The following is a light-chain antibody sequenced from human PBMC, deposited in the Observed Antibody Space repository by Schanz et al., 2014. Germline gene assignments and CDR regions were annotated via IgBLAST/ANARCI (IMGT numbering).Light chain of an antibody. Sequence: EIVLTQSPATLSLSPGERATLSCRASQSVRSFVAWYQQKPGQAPRLLIYDASNRATGIPARFSGSGSGTDFTLTISRLEPEDFAVYYCQYYGSSFWTFGQGTKVEIK. J-gene: IGKJ1*01. CDR3: QYYGSSFWT. V-gene: IGKV3-11*01. CDR2: DAS. CDR1: QSVRSF.